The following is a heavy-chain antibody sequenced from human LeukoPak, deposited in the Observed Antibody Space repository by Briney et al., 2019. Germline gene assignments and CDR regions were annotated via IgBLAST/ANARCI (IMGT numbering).Heavy chain of an antibody. CDR1: GFTFSSYW. J-gene: IGHJ4*02. Sequence: PGGSLRLSCAASGFTFSSYWMSWVRQAPGKGLEWVANIKQDGSEKYYVDSVKGRFTISRDNAKDSLYLQMNSLRAEDTAVYYCARWSYGSGSWLLDYWGQGTLVTVSS. V-gene: IGHV3-7*05. CDR2: IKQDGSEK. D-gene: IGHD3-10*01. CDR3: ARWSYGSGSWLLDY.